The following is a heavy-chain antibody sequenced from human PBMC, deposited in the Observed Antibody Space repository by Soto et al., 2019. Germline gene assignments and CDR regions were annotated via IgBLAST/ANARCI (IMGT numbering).Heavy chain of an antibody. V-gene: IGHV4-31*03. CDR2: IYYSGST. CDR3: ARVLFGSNCWFDP. J-gene: IGHJ5*02. CDR1: GGSISSGGYY. D-gene: IGHD3-16*01. Sequence: SETLSLTCTASGGSISSGGYYWSWIRQHPGKGLEWIGYIYYSGSTYYNPSLKSRVTISVDTSKNQFSLKLSSVTAADTAVYYCARVLFGSNCWFDPWGQGTLVTVSS.